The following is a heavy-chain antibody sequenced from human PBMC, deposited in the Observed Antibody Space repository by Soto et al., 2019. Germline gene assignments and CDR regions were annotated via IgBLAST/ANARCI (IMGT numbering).Heavy chain of an antibody. V-gene: IGHV3-74*01. CDR3: ARQVYGDYLGGNWFDP. D-gene: IGHD4-17*01. CDR1: GFTFGNYW. J-gene: IGHJ5*02. CDR2: INSDGSST. Sequence: SGGSLRLSCAASGFTFGNYWMHWVRQAPGKGLVWVSRINSDGSSTSYADSVKGRFTISRDNAKNTLYLQMYSLRGEDTALYFCARQVYGDYLGGNWFDPWGQGAPVTVSS.